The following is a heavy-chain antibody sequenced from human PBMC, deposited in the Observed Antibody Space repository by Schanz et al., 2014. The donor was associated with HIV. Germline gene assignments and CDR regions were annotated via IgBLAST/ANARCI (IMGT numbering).Heavy chain of an antibody. J-gene: IGHJ6*02. CDR1: GGTFSSFA. CDR3: AKSPIFGDVIFYGMDV. D-gene: IGHD3-3*02. V-gene: IGHV1-69*01. CDR2: LTPSFRLR. Sequence: QVQLVPSGAEVKKPGSSVKVSCKASGGTFSSFAISWVRQAPGQGLEWMGGLTPSFRLRTYAQKLQGRVTIDADESASTAYMELNSLRSDDTAVYYCAKSPIFGDVIFYGMDVWGQGTTVTVSS.